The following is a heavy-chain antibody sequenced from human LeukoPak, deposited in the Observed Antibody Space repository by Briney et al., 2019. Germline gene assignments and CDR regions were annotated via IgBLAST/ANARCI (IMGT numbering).Heavy chain of an antibody. CDR3: ARDFKMDDYGLFDY. V-gene: IGHV3-9*01. CDR1: GFTFDDYA. Sequence: PGGSLRLSCAASGFTFDDYAMHWVRHAPGKGLEWVSGISWNSGSIGYADSVKGRFTISRDNAKNSLYLQMNSLRAEDTALYYCARDFKMDDYGLFDYWGQGTLVTVSS. CDR2: ISWNSGSI. J-gene: IGHJ4*02. D-gene: IGHD4-17*01.